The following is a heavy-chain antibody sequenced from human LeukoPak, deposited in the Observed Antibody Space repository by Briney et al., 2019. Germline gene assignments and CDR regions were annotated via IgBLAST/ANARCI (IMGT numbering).Heavy chain of an antibody. J-gene: IGHJ3*02. Sequence: SETLSLTCAVYGETFSGYYWTWIRQPPGKGLEWIGEVNHSGSTNYNPSLKSRVTISVDTSKRQFSLKLSSVTAADTAVYYCASSCGGDCYSGGLSQTPTDGAIDSWGQGTMVTVSS. CDR3: ASSCGGDCYSGGLSQTPTDGAIDS. V-gene: IGHV4-34*01. CDR1: GETFSGYY. CDR2: VNHSGST. D-gene: IGHD2-21*02.